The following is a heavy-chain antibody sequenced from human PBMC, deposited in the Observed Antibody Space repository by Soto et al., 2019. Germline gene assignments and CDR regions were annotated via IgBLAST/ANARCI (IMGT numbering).Heavy chain of an antibody. V-gene: IGHV3-33*01. D-gene: IGHD1-26*01. CDR3: AREPVGPDYAMDV. CDR2: LGFDGGGR. Sequence: QMQLVESGGGVVQPGTSLRLSCAASGFNFSIYGMHWVRQTPGKGLEWVAVLGFDGGGRYYADSVKGRFTISRDNSKKMLYLQMDTVRAEDTALYYCAREPVGPDYAMDVWGQGTTVTVSS. CDR1: GFNFSIYG. J-gene: IGHJ6*02.